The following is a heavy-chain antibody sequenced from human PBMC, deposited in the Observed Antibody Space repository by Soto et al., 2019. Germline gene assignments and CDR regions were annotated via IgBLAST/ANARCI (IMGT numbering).Heavy chain of an antibody. D-gene: IGHD5-18*01. V-gene: IGHV3-11*05. CDR1: GATFSNYY. Sequence: PGGSWKLAGAASGATFSNYYMSGIRQAPGKGRDWVSYISSSSSYTNYADSVKGRFTISRDTFRNTLYLQMNSLRAEDTAVYSCARGPSAAYIYGHNWGHFDSWGQGTLVTVSS. CDR2: ISSSSSYT. J-gene: IGHJ4*02. CDR3: ARGPSAAYIYGHNWGHFDS.